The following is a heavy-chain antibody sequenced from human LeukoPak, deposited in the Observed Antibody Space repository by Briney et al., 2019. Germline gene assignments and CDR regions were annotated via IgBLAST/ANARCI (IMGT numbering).Heavy chain of an antibody. Sequence: EGSLRLSCAASGFTFSSYSMNWVRQAPGKGLEWVSYISSSSSTIYYADSVKGRFTISRDNAKNSLYLQMNSLRAEDTAVYYCARGGRDGSGSYCEGWDYYYYMDVWGKGTTVTVSS. J-gene: IGHJ6*03. CDR2: ISSSSSTI. CDR1: GFTFSSYS. D-gene: IGHD3-10*01. CDR3: ARGGRDGSGSYCEGWDYYYYMDV. V-gene: IGHV3-48*04.